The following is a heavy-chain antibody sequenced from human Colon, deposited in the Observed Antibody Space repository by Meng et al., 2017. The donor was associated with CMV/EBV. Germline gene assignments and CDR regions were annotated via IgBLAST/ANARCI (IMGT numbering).Heavy chain of an antibody. V-gene: IGHV3-74*01. CDR1: GFTFSGSW. Sequence: GESLKISCAASGFTFSGSWMHWVRQAPGKGLVWVPRTNSDGSSTRYADSVKGRFTISRDNAKNTLYLQMNSLRAEDTAVYYCARDRRSSDLPDYWGQGTLVTVSS. CDR3: ARDRRSSDLPDY. D-gene: IGHD3/OR15-3a*01. J-gene: IGHJ4*02. CDR2: TNSDGSST.